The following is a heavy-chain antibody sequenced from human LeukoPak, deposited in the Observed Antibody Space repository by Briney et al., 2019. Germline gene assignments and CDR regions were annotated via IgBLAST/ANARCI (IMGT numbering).Heavy chain of an antibody. J-gene: IGHJ4*02. CDR3: ARGSIVGATFDYFDY. D-gene: IGHD1-26*01. CDR2: INSDGSST. Sequence: GGSLRLSCAASGFTFSSYWMHWVRQAPGKGLVWVSRINSDGSSTSYADSVKGRFTISRDNAKNTLYLQMNSLRADDTAVYYCARGSIVGATFDYFDYWGQGTLVTVSS. V-gene: IGHV3-74*01. CDR1: GFTFSSYW.